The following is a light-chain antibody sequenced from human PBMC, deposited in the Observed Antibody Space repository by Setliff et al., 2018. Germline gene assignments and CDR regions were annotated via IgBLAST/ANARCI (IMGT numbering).Light chain of an antibody. CDR3: QSYDTSLSGFYV. J-gene: IGLJ1*01. Sequence: KRVTISCTGSSSNIGAGYDVHWYQQLPGTAPKLLIYGNSNRPSGVPDRFSGSKSGTSASLAITGLQAEDEADYYCQSYDTSLSGFYVFGTGTKV. CDR2: GNS. V-gene: IGLV1-40*01. CDR1: SSNIGAGYD.